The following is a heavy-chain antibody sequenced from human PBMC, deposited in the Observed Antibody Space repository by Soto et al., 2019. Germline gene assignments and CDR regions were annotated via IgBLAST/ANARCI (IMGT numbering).Heavy chain of an antibody. D-gene: IGHD2-21*02. CDR2: IFYSGST. V-gene: IGHV4-30-4*01. CDR1: GGSITSDDYY. CDR3: DSTNCGGACCYRHDPYHFES. J-gene: IGHJ4*02. Sequence: QVQLQESGPGLVKPSQSLSLTCTVSGGSITSDDYYWSWIRQPPGRGLEGSGYIFYSGSTHYNPSLKSCFMISLDTSKKQLSLRLSSVTAADTATYYCDSTNCGGACCYRHDPYHFESCGQGALVNVS.